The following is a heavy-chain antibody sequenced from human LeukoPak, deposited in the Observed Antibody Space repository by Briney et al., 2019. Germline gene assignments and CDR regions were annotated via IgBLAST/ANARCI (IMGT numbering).Heavy chain of an antibody. Sequence: KASETLSLTCAVYGGSFSGYYWSWIRQPPGKGLEWIGEINHSGSTNYNPSLKSRVTISVDTSKNQFSLKLSSVTAADTAVYYCARVYYYDSSGYDYWGQGTLVTVSS. J-gene: IGHJ4*02. V-gene: IGHV4-34*01. CDR1: GGSFSGYY. D-gene: IGHD3-22*01. CDR2: INHSGST. CDR3: ARVYYYDSSGYDY.